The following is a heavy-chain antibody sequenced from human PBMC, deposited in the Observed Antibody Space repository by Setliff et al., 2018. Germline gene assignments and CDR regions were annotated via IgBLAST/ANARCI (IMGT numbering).Heavy chain of an antibody. V-gene: IGHV4-39*06. CDR2: IYYSGST. J-gene: IGHJ6*02. CDR3: ARVLAAAGYYYGMDV. CDR1: GGSISSSSYY. Sequence: KTSETLSLTCTVSGGSISSSSYYWGWIRQPPGKGLEWIGSIYYSGSTYYNPSLKSRVTISVDTSKNQFPLKLSSVTAADTAVYYCARVLAAAGYYYGMDVWGQGTTVTVSS. D-gene: IGHD6-13*01.